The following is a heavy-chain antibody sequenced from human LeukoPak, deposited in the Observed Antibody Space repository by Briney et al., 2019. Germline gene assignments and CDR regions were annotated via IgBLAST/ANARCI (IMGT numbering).Heavy chain of an antibody. J-gene: IGHJ4*02. CDR1: GGSISSYY. CDR2: IYTSGST. D-gene: IGHD2-8*01. Sequence: PSETLSLTCTVSGGSISSYYWSWIRQPAGKGLEWIGRIYTSGSTNYNPSLKSRVTMSVDTSKNQFSLKLSSVTAADTAVYYCARGQHSGYCTNGVCSKFRYWGQGTLVTVSS. V-gene: IGHV4-4*07. CDR3: ARGQHSGYCTNGVCSKFRY.